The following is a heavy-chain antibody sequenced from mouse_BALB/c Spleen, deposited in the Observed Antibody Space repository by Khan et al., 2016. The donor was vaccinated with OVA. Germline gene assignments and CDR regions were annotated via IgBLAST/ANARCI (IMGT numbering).Heavy chain of an antibody. CDR2: VSTGGGYT. D-gene: IGHD1-1*01. J-gene: IGHJ3*01. V-gene: IGHV5-6*01. CDR3: ARLAYYYDSEGFAY. Sequence: EVELVESGGDLVKPGGSLKLSCAASGFTFSTYGMSWVRQTPDKRLEWVATVSTGGGYTYYPDSVKGQFTISRDNAKNTLYLQMSSLKSEDTAMVYCARLAYYYDSEGFAYWGQGTLVTVSA. CDR1: GFTFSTYG.